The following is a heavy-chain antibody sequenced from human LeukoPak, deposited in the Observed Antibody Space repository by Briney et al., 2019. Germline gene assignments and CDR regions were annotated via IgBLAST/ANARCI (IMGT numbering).Heavy chain of an antibody. CDR3: ARGSDRAKISY. J-gene: IGHJ4*02. CDR2: IHPGRST. V-gene: IGHV4-34*01. Sequence: SETLSLTCTVSGGSISGDYWSCIRQPPGKGLEWIGEIHPGRSTNYNPSLKSRVTIAVDTSKNQFSLTLSSVTAADTAIYYCARGSDRAKISYWGQGTLVTVSS. D-gene: IGHD2-21*02. CDR1: GGSISGDY.